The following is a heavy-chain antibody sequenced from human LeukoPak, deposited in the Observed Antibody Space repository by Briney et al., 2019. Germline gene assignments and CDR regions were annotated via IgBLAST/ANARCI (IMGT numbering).Heavy chain of an antibody. Sequence: GGSLRLSCAASGFTFSSYEMNWVRQAPGKGLERVSYISSSGSTIYYADSVKGRFTISRDNAKNSLYLQMNSLRAEDTAVYYCARGGYSSSPDAFDIWGQGTMVTVSS. CDR3: ARGGYSSSPDAFDI. D-gene: IGHD6-6*01. V-gene: IGHV3-48*03. J-gene: IGHJ3*02. CDR2: ISSSGSTI. CDR1: GFTFSSYE.